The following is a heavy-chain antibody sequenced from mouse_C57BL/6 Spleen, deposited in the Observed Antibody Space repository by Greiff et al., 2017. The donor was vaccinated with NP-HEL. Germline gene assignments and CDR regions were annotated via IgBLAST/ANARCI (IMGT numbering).Heavy chain of an antibody. V-gene: IGHV1-15*01. CDR2: IDPETGGT. J-gene: IGHJ4*01. Sequence: VQLQQSGAELVRPGASVTLSCKASGYTFTDYEMHWVKQTPVHGLEWIGAIDPETGGTAYNQKFKGKAILTADKSSSTAYMELRSLTSEDSAVYYSTRRITTVVPTAMDYWGQGTSVTVSS. D-gene: IGHD1-1*01. CDR3: TRRITTVVPTAMDY. CDR1: GYTFTDYE.